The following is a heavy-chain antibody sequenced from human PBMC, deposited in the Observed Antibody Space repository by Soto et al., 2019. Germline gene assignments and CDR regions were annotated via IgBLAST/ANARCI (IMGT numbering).Heavy chain of an antibody. D-gene: IGHD3-3*01. CDR3: ARDLYDFWSGYFDLYYYYYMDV. CDR1: GFTFSSYW. Sequence: PGGSLRLSCAASGFTFSSYWMHWVRQAPGKGLVWVSRINSDGSSTSYADSVKGRFTISRDNAKNTLYLQMNSLRAEDTAVYYCARDLYDFWSGYFDLYYYYYMDVWGKGTTVTVSS. V-gene: IGHV3-74*01. J-gene: IGHJ6*03. CDR2: INSDGSST.